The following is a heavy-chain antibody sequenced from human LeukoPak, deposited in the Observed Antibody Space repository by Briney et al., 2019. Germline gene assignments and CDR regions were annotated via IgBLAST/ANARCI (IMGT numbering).Heavy chain of an antibody. Sequence: GGSLRLSCAASGFTFSGYWMSWVREAPGKGLEWVANITQDGSGKYYVDSMKVRSTISRDNSKNSLSLQMTSLRAEDTAVYYCAKDERSYSSASYGWFDPWGRGTLVTVSS. CDR3: AKDERSYSSASYGWFDP. J-gene: IGHJ5*02. CDR1: GFTFSGYW. V-gene: IGHV3-7*03. D-gene: IGHD6-19*01. CDR2: ITQDGSGK.